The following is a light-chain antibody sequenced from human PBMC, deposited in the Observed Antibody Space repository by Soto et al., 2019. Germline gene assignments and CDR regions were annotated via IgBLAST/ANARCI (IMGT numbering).Light chain of an antibody. J-gene: IGKJ4*01. CDR3: QQTYSTPLT. Sequence: DIQMTQSPSSLSASVGDRVTITCRASQSINNNLNWFQQKPGKAPKVLIYTASSLQGGVPSRFSGSGSGTDFALTISSLQPEDFATYYCQQTYSTPLTFGGGTKVDIK. V-gene: IGKV1-39*01. CDR1: QSINNN. CDR2: TAS.